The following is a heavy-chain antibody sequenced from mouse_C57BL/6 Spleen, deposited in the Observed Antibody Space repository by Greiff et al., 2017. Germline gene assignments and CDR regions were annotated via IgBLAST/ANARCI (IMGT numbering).Heavy chain of an antibody. D-gene: IGHD1-1*01. CDR3: ARHGDYGSSYGYFDV. CDR2: IYPGSGST. CDR1: GYTFTSYW. J-gene: IGHJ1*03. V-gene: IGHV1-55*01. Sequence: QVHVKQPGAELVKPGASVKMSCKASGYTFTSYWITWVKQRPGQGLEWIGDIYPGSGSTNYNEKFKSKATLTVDTSSSTAYMQLSSLTSEDSAVYYCARHGDYGSSYGYFDVWGTGTTVTVSS.